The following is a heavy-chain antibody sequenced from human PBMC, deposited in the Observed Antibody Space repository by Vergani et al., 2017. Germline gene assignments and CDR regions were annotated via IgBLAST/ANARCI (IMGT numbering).Heavy chain of an antibody. CDR3: SRGDSSSFSLGGLYAFDI. CDR1: GGTFSSYA. D-gene: IGHD6-13*01. J-gene: IGHJ3*02. Sequence: QVQLVQSGAEVKKPGSSVKVSCKASGGTFSSYAISWVRQAPGQGLEWMGGIIPIFGTANYAQKFQGRVTITADESTSTAYMELSSLRSEDTAVYYCSRGDSSSFSLGGLYAFDIWRQGTMVTVSS. V-gene: IGHV1-69*01. CDR2: IIPIFGTA.